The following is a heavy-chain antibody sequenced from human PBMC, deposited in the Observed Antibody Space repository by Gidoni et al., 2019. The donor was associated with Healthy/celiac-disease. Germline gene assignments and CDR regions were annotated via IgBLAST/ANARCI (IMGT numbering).Heavy chain of an antibody. CDR1: GFTFSSYA. J-gene: IGHJ5*02. V-gene: IGHV3-23*01. CDR2: ISGSGGST. Sequence: EVQLLESGGGLVQPGGSLRLSCAASGFTFSSYAMSWGRQAPGKGLEWVSAISGSGGSTYYADSVKGRFTISRDNSKNTLYLQMNSLRAEDTAVYYCAKGTPFRSLHRGSIAAAGALSAWGQGTLVTVSS. CDR3: AKGTPFRSLHRGSIAAAGALSA. D-gene: IGHD6-13*01.